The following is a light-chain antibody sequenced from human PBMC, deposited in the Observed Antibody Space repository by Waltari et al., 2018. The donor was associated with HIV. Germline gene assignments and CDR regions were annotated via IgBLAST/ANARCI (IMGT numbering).Light chain of an antibody. J-gene: IGKJ4*01. V-gene: IGKV1-9*01. CDR2: GAS. CDR1: QTISTY. CDR3: QQVNSYPLT. Sequence: DIQLTQSPPFLSASPGDRVSIACRANQTISTYLAWYQQKPGKAPKLLLYGASILQTGVPSRFTGRGSETEFHLTITSLQPEDFATYYCQQVNSYPLTFGRGTKVEVK.